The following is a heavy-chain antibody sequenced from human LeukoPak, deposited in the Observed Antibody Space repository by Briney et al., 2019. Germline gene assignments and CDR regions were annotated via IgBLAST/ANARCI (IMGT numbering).Heavy chain of an antibody. CDR2: INPNSGST. CDR3: ARSEYYGSGSFDY. V-gene: IGHV1-46*01. CDR1: GYTFTSHY. J-gene: IGHJ4*02. Sequence: ASMKVSCKASGYTFTSHYINWVRQAPGQGLEWMVIINPNSGSTDYAQKFRGRVILTRDTSTSTFYMELSSLRSEDTAVYYCARSEYYGSGSFDYWGQGTLVTVSS. D-gene: IGHD3-10*01.